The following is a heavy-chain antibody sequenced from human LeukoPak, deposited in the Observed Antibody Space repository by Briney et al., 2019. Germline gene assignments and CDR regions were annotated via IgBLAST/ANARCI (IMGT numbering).Heavy chain of an antibody. CDR3: ARVVRELELRGGPNWFDP. D-gene: IGHD1-7*01. J-gene: IGHJ5*02. CDR2: INPNSGGT. CDR1: GYTFTGYH. Sequence: VSVKVSCKASGYTFTGYHMHWVRQAPGQGLEWMGRINPNSGGTNYAQKFQGRVTMTRDTSISTAYMELSRLRSDDTAVYYCARVVRELELRGGPNWFDPWGQGTLVTVSS. V-gene: IGHV1-2*06.